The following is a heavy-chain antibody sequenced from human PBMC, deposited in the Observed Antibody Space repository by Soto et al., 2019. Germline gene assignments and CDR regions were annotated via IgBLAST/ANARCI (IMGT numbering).Heavy chain of an antibody. CDR1: GGSVNNGNYY. CDR2: IYYSGST. CDR3: ARDPGVGLSARWFDP. V-gene: IGHV4-61*01. Sequence: QVQLQESGPGLVKPSETLTLTCTVSGGSVNNGNYYWSWIRRPPGKGLEWIGHIYYSGSTNYNPSLKSRVIISIDTSKKQFSLKLSSVTAADTAVYFCARDPGVGLSARWFDPWGQGALVTVSS. J-gene: IGHJ5*02. D-gene: IGHD2-8*01.